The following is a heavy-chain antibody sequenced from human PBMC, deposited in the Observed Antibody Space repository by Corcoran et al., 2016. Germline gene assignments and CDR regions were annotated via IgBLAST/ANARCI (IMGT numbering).Heavy chain of an antibody. J-gene: IGHJ4*02. Sequence: QVHLVQSGAEVKKPGASVKVSCKTSGYTFTNHYLHWVRQAPGQGLEWMGIINPDGGRTSYTQKFRGRVTMTTDTATSTVYMELSSLRSEETAVYYCAKAGMSGYSSGWCDYWGQGTLVTVSS. D-gene: IGHD6-19*01. CDR1: GYTFTNHY. CDR2: INPDGGRT. CDR3: AKAGMSGYSSGWCDY. V-gene: IGHV1-46*01.